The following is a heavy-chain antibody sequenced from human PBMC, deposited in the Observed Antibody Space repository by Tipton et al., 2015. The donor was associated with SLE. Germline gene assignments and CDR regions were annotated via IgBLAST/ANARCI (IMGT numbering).Heavy chain of an antibody. CDR1: GFTFSSYW. CDR2: IKQDGSEK. V-gene: IGHV3-7*03. D-gene: IGHD6-13*01. CDR3: AGLGAAAGMGEFRY. J-gene: IGHJ4*02. Sequence: SLRLSCAASGFTFSSYWMSWVRQAPGKGLEWVANIKQDGSEKYYVDSVKGRFTISRDNAKNSLYLQMNSLRAEDTAVYYCAGLGAAAGMGEFRYWGQGTLVTVSS.